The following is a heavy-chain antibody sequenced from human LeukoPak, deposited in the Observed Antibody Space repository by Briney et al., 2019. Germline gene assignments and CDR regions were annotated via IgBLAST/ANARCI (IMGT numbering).Heavy chain of an antibody. D-gene: IGHD5-18*01. CDR1: GFTFSSYG. Sequence: PGGSLRLSCAASGFTFSSYGMSWVRQAPGKGLEWVSAISGSGGSTYYADSVKGRFTISRDNSKNTLYLQMNSLRAEDTAVYYCAKDSTIQPWLGDTHFDYWGQGTLVTVSS. CDR3: AKDSTIQPWLGDTHFDY. CDR2: ISGSGGST. J-gene: IGHJ4*02. V-gene: IGHV3-23*01.